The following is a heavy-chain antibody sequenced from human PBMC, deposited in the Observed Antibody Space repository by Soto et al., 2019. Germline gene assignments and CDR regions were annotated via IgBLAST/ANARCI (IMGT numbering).Heavy chain of an antibody. CDR3: ARGASGWYFYL. CDR2: ISSSFSYT. CDR1: GFTFSDYY. J-gene: IGHJ2*01. V-gene: IGHV3-11*05. Sequence: QVQLVESGGGLVKPGGSLRLSCAASGFTFSDYYMSWIRQAPGKGLEWVSYISSSFSYTNYADSVKGRFTNSRDNAKNTLYLKMNSLRAEDTAAYYCARGASGWYFYLWGRGTLVTVAS. D-gene: IGHD1-26*01.